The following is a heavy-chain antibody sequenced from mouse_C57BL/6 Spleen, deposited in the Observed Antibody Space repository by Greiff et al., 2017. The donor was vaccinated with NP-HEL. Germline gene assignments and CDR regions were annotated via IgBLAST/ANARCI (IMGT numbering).Heavy chain of an antibody. CDR3: AREGGLY. V-gene: IGHV1-82*01. CDR2: IYPGDGDT. Sequence: QVQLQQSGPELVKPGASVKISCKASGYAFSSSWMNWVKQRPGKGLEWIGRIYPGDGDTNYNGKFKGKATLTADKSSSTAYMQLSSLTSEDSAVYFCAREGGLYWGQGTTLTVSS. CDR1: GYAFSSSW. J-gene: IGHJ2*01.